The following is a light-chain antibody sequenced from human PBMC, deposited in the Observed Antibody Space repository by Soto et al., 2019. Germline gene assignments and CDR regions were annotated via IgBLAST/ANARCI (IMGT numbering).Light chain of an antibody. J-gene: IGKJ4*01. V-gene: IGKV3-15*01. CDR2: ATS. Sequence: EIVLTQSPATLSVSPGERATLSCRASQSVGNNFAWYQQKPGQAPRLLIFATSTRATGVPARFSGSGSGTEFTLTISSLQSEDFAVYYCQQYGDWPLTFGGGAKVGIE. CDR3: QQYGDWPLT. CDR1: QSVGNN.